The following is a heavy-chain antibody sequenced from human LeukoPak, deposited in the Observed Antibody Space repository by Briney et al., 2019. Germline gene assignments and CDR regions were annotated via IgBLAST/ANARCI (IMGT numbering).Heavy chain of an antibody. CDR3: ARDPYSSGWYGRRYYYYYMDV. CDR1: GFTFSDYY. D-gene: IGHD6-19*01. V-gene: IGHV3-11*04. CDR2: ISSSGSTI. J-gene: IGHJ6*03. Sequence: PGGSLRLSCAASGFTFSDYYMSWIRQAPGKGLEWVSYISSSGSTIYYADSVKGRFTISRDNAKNSLYLQMNSLRAEDTAVYYCARDPYSSGWYGRRYYYYYMDVWGKGTTVTISS.